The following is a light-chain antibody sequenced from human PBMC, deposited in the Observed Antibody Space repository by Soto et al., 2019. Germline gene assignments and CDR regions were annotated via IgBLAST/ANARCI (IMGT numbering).Light chain of an antibody. CDR1: QSISYY. J-gene: IGKJ5*01. CDR3: QQSYSTPHT. Sequence: DIQMTQSPSSLSASVGDRVTITCRASQSISYYLNWYQQTQGRAPSIXIYSTSTLQSGVPSKFSGSAAGTDCTLTISSLQPEDVATYYCQQSYSTPHTFGQGTRLEIK. V-gene: IGKV1-39*01. CDR2: STS.